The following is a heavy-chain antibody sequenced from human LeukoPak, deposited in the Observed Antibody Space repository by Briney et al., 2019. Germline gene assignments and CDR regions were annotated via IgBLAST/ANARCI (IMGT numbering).Heavy chain of an antibody. CDR1: GFSIGDFA. J-gene: IGHJ4*02. CDR3: VSLADY. V-gene: IGHV3-9*01. CDR2: ISWNSDTV. Sequence: PGRSLRLSCAASGFSIGDFAMQWVRQVPGKGLEWAAGISWNSDTVGYVDSVKGRFTISRDNAKNSLYLQMNDLRLEDTALYYCVSLADYWGQGTLVPVSS.